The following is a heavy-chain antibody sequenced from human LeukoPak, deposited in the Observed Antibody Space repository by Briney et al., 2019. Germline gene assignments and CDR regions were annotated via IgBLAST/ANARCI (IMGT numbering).Heavy chain of an antibody. D-gene: IGHD3-22*01. CDR1: GFTFSSYG. V-gene: IGHV3-30*02. CDR3: AKDLTHYYDSSGPLDFDY. J-gene: IGHJ4*02. Sequence: GGSLRLSCAASGFTFSSYGMHWVRQAPGKGLEWVAFIRYDGTNKYYADSVKGRFTISRGNSKNTLYLQMNSLRAEDTAVYYCAKDLTHYYDSSGPLDFDYWGQGTLVTVSS. CDR2: IRYDGTNK.